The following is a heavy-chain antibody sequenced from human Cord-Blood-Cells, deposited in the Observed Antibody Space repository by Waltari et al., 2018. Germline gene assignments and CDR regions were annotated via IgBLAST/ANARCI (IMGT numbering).Heavy chain of an antibody. V-gene: IGHV1-2*02. J-gene: IGHJ4*02. CDR1: GYTFTGYY. CDR3: ARGPRSKVGATDY. D-gene: IGHD1-26*01. Sequence: QVQLVQSGAEVKKPGASVKVSCKASGYTFTGYYMHWVRQAPGQGLEWMGWINPNSGGTNYAKKCQGRVTRTRDTSISTAYMELSRLRSDDTAVYYCARGPRSKVGATDYWGQGTLVTVSS. CDR2: INPNSGGT.